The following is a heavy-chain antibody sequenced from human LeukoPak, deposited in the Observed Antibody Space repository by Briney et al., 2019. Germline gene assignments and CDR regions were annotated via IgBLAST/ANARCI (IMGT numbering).Heavy chain of an antibody. V-gene: IGHV3-23*01. Sequence: GGSLRLSCAASGFTFSSYAMSWVRQAPGKGLEWVSTISGSGGGTYYADSVKGRFTISRDNSKNTLYLQMNSLRAEDTAVYYCARDRAWYGAVAGGWVYWGQGTLVTVSS. CDR2: ISGSGGGT. CDR1: GFTFSSYA. D-gene: IGHD6-19*01. J-gene: IGHJ4*02. CDR3: ARDRAWYGAVAGGWVY.